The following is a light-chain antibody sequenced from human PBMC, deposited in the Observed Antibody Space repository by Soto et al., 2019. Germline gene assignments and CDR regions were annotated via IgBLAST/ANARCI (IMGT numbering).Light chain of an antibody. V-gene: IGKV1-5*03. CDR1: QSISSW. Sequence: DIQMTQSPSTLSASVGDRVTITCRASQSISSWLAWYQQKPGKAPNLLIYKASTLESGVPSRFSGSGSGTEFTLTVSSLQPDDFATYYCQQYDSYPLTFGGETMVEIK. J-gene: IGKJ4*01. CDR3: QQYDSYPLT. CDR2: KAS.